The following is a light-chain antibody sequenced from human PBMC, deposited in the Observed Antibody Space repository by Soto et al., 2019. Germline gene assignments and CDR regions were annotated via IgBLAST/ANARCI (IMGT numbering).Light chain of an antibody. J-gene: IGLJ1*01. CDR2: GNN. CDR3: QSYDSSLSGYV. CDR1: SANIGAAYN. V-gene: IGLV1-40*01. Sequence: QSVLTQPPSVSAAPGQRVTISCTGSSANIGAAYNVDYYQQLPGTAPKLLIYGNNTRPPGVPARFSGSKSGTSASLAIARLQAEDGGDYYCQSYDSSLSGYVFGTGTKVTV.